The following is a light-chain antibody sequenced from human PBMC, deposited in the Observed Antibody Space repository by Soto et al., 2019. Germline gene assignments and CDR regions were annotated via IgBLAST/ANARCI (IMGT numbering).Light chain of an antibody. Sequence: QSVLTQPPSVSEAPRQRVTISCSGSRSNVGDNAVNLYQQLPGKAPKLLIYYDDLLTSGVSDRFSGSKSGTSASLAISGLQSEDEGDYYCEAWDDSLNGWVFGGGTKLTVL. CDR3: EAWDDSLNGWV. CDR1: RSNVGDNA. J-gene: IGLJ3*02. CDR2: YDD. V-gene: IGLV1-36*01.